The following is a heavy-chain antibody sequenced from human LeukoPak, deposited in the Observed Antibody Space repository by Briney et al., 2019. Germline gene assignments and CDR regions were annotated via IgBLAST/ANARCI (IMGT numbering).Heavy chain of an antibody. CDR3: ARDRVVFEY. CDR2: IKQDGSEK. D-gene: IGHD2-15*01. Sequence: GGSLRLSCTAAGFTFSSYWMTWVRQAPGKGLEWVANIKQDGSEKYYVDSVKGRFTISRDNAKNSLYLQMNSLRVEDTAVYYCARDRVVFEYWGQGTLVTVSS. V-gene: IGHV3-7*05. CDR1: GFTFSSYW. J-gene: IGHJ4*02.